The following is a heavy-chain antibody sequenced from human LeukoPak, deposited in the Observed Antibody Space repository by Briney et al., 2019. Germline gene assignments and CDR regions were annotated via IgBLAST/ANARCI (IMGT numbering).Heavy chain of an antibody. V-gene: IGHV1-69*13. J-gene: IGHJ4*02. Sequence: SVKVSCKASGGTFSSYAISWVRQAPGQGLEWMGGMIPIFGTANYAQKFQGRVTITADESTSTAYMELSSLRSEDTAEYYCARDDPNYGSGSYYTFDYWGQGTLVTVSS. CDR3: ARDDPNYGSGSYYTFDY. D-gene: IGHD3-10*01. CDR1: GGTFSSYA. CDR2: MIPIFGTA.